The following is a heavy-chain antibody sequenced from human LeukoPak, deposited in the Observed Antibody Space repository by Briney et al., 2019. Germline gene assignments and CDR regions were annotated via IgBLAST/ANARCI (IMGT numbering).Heavy chain of an antibody. CDR2: IYYSGST. J-gene: IGHJ4*02. Sequence: SETLSLTCTVSGGSISSSSYYWGWIRQPPGKGLEWIGSIYYSGSTYYNPSLKSRVTISVDTSKNQFSLKLSSVTAADTAVYYCARRRGYHYDILTGYDNFVFDYWGQGTLVTVSS. CDR1: GGSISSSSYY. CDR3: ARRRGYHYDILTGYDNFVFDY. D-gene: IGHD3-9*01. V-gene: IGHV4-39*01.